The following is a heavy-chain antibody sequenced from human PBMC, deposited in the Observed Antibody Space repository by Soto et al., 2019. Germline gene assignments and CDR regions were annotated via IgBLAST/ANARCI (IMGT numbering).Heavy chain of an antibody. CDR3: VRDLLYYDFWSGGKTVPYYFDY. V-gene: IGHV3-7*01. Sequence: EVQLVESGGGLVQPGGSLRLTCAASGFSFTSYWMTWVRRAPGRGLEWVANIKQDGGENYYVDSVKGRFTISRDNAKNSLYLQMNSLRAEDTAMYYCVRDLLYYDFWSGGKTVPYYFDYWGQGTLVTVSS. CDR2: IKQDGGEN. D-gene: IGHD3-3*01. J-gene: IGHJ4*02. CDR1: GFSFTSYW.